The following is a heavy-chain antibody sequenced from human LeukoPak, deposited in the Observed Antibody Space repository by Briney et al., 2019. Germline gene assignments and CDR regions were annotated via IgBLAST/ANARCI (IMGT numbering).Heavy chain of an antibody. J-gene: IGHJ4*02. Sequence: SETLSLTCTVSGGSISSSSYYWGWIRQPPGKGLEWIGSIYYSGSTYYNPSLKSRVTISVDTSKNQFSLKLSSVTAADTAVYYCARSFRGSSWYYFDYWGQGTLVTVSS. CDR1: GGSISSSSYY. D-gene: IGHD6-13*01. V-gene: IGHV4-39*07. CDR2: IYYSGST. CDR3: ARSFRGSSWYYFDY.